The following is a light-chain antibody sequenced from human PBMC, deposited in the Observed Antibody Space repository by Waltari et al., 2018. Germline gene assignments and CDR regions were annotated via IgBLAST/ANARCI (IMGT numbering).Light chain of an antibody. Sequence: DIQMTQSPSTLSASVGDRVTITCRASQSILTWLAWYQQKPGKAPRLLMSKAASLQTGVPSRFIGSGSGKEFTLTISSLEPDDFATYYCQQYNTYSPGPTFGGGTKVEIK. V-gene: IGKV1-5*03. CDR1: QSILTW. J-gene: IGKJ4*01. CDR2: KAA. CDR3: QQYNTYSPGPT.